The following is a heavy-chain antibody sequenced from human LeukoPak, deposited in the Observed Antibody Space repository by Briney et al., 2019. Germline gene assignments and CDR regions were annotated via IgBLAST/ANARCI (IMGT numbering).Heavy chain of an antibody. Sequence: PGGSLRLSCAASGFTFDDYAMHWVRQAPGQGLEWVSGISWNSGSIGYADSVKGRFTISRDNAKNSLYLQMNSLRAEDTALYYCAKDRLKYYDSSGYYNYWGQGTLVTVSS. D-gene: IGHD3-22*01. CDR3: AKDRLKYYDSSGYYNY. J-gene: IGHJ4*02. V-gene: IGHV3-9*01. CDR2: ISWNSGSI. CDR1: GFTFDDYA.